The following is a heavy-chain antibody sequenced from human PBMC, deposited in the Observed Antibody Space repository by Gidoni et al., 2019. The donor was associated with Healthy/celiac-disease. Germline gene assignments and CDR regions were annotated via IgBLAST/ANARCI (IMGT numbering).Heavy chain of an antibody. J-gene: IGHJ6*02. CDR1: GGTFSSYA. V-gene: IGHV1-69*01. CDR3: ARGQVIAAAGNYYYYYGMDV. CDR2: IIPIFGTA. D-gene: IGHD6-13*01. Sequence: QVQLVQSGAEVKKPGSSVKVSCKASGGTFSSYAISWVRQAPGQGLEWMGGIIPIFGTANYAQKFQGRVTITADESTSTAYMELSSLRSEDTAVYYCARGQVIAAAGNYYYYYGMDVWGQGTTVTVSS.